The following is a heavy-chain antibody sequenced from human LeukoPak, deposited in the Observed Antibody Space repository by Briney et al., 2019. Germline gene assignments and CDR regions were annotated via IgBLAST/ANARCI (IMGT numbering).Heavy chain of an antibody. CDR1: GFTFSSYE. Sequence: GGSLRLSCAASGFTFSSYEMNWVRQAPGKGLEWVSYISSSGSTIYYADSVKGRFTISRDNAKNSLYLQMNSLRAEDTAVYYCARDRYDYGGRLAYYYGMDVWGQGTTVTVSS. CDR2: ISSSGSTI. D-gene: IGHD4-23*01. V-gene: IGHV3-48*03. CDR3: ARDRYDYGGRLAYYYGMDV. J-gene: IGHJ6*02.